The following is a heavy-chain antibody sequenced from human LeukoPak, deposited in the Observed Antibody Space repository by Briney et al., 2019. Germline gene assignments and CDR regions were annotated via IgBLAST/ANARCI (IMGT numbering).Heavy chain of an antibody. Sequence: GASVKVSCKASGYTFTSYGISWVRQAPGQGLEWMGWISAYNGNTNYAQKLQGRVTMTTDTSTSTAYMELRSLRSDDTAVYYCARGLSVVGPSGSYPKSDAFDIWGQGTMVTVSS. CDR3: ARGLSVVGPSGSYPKSDAFDI. D-gene: IGHD1-26*01. CDR2: ISAYNGNT. J-gene: IGHJ3*02. V-gene: IGHV1-18*01. CDR1: GYTFTSYG.